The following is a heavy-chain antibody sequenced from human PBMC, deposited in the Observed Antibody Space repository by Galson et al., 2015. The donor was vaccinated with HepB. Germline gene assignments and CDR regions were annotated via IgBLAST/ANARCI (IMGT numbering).Heavy chain of an antibody. V-gene: IGHV1-2*02. J-gene: IGHJ4*02. Sequence: SVKVSCKASGYTFTGYYMHWVRQAPGQGLEWMGWINPNSGGTNYAQKFQGRVTMTRDTSISTAYMELSRLRSDDTAVYYCASEGGTGFWSGYPDYWGQGTLVTVSS. CDR2: INPNSGGT. D-gene: IGHD3-3*01. CDR3: ASEGGTGFWSGYPDY. CDR1: GYTFTGYY.